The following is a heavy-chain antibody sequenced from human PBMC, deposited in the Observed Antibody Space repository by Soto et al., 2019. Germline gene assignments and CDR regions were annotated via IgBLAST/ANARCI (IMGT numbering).Heavy chain of an antibody. CDR1: VGFHSRGAYY. J-gene: IGHJ4*02. CDR3: ARLSNPWGNSVMDY. D-gene: IGHD3-16*01. Sequence: PSETLYLPCTLSVGFHSRGAYYWTRIRQHAENVLQRIGYIYDSGSTYYNPSRKSRFTISVDTSKNQFSLKLSSVTAADTAVYYCARLSNPWGNSVMDYWGQGTLVTVSS. V-gene: IGHV4-31*03. CDR2: IYDSGST.